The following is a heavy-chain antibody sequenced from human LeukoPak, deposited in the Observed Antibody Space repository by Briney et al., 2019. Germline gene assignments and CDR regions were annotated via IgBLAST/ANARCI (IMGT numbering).Heavy chain of an antibody. J-gene: IGHJ4*02. CDR3: AKDGGYCSGGSCYSGVFVHY. D-gene: IGHD2-15*01. CDR2: IWYDGSNK. Sequence: PGGSLRLSCAASGFTFSSYGMHWVRQAPGKGLEWVAVIWYDGSNKYYADSVKGRFTVSRDNSKRTLYLQMNSLRAEDTAVYYCAKDGGYCSGGSCYSGVFVHYWGQGTLVTVSS. CDR1: GFTFSSYG. V-gene: IGHV3-33*06.